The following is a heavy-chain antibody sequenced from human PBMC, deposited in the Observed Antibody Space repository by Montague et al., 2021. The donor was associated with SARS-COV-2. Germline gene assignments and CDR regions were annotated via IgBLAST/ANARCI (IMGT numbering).Heavy chain of an antibody. CDR2: IYYSGST. D-gene: IGHD5-12*01. CDR3: ARRGRKLLPVATTIGGFDI. V-gene: IGHV4-39*02. J-gene: IGHJ3*02. Sequence: SETLSLTSTLSGGSISSSSYYWGWIRGPPGKGLEWIGSIYYSGSTYYXWSVKSRVTISVATSKNHFSLKLRSVTAADTAVYYCARRGRKLLPVATTIGGFDIWGQGTMVTVSS. CDR1: GGSISSSSYY.